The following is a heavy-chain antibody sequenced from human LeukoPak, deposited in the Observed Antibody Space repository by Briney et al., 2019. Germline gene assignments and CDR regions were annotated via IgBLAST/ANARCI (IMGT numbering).Heavy chain of an antibody. CDR3: AKETWSNSYSDFDY. J-gene: IGHJ4*02. Sequence: GGSVRLSCAASGFTFDDYAIHWVRQLPGKGLEWVSVISGDGERTDYADSVKGRFTVSRDNSKNSLYLQMNSLRSEDTALYYCAKETWSNSYSDFDYWGQGTLVTVSS. CDR1: GFTFDDYA. CDR2: ISGDGERT. V-gene: IGHV3-43*02. D-gene: IGHD4-11*01.